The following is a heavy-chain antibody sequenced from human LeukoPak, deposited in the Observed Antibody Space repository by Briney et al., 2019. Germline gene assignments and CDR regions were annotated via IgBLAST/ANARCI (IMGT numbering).Heavy chain of an antibody. V-gene: IGHV3-48*03. D-gene: IGHD6-19*01. CDR1: GFTFSSYG. Sequence: GGSLRLSCAASGFTFSSYGMNWVRQAPGKGLEWVSYISSSGSTIYYADSVKGRFTISRDNAKNSLYLQMNSLRAEDTAVYYCARLYSSGWDYWGQGTLVTVPS. CDR3: ARLYSSGWDY. CDR2: ISSSGSTI. J-gene: IGHJ4*02.